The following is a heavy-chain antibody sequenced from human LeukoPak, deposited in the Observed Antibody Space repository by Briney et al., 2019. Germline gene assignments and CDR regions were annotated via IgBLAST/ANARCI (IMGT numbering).Heavy chain of an antibody. V-gene: IGHV3-15*01. J-gene: IGHJ4*02. CDR2: IKSKPDGGAI. Sequence: PGGSLRLSCAASGFTFSSYTMSWVRQAPGKGLEWVGRIKSKPDGGAIDYAAPVKGRFIISRDDSKDMLYLQMNSLKTEDTGVYYCTRDKLELRQFDYWGQGTLVTVSS. D-gene: IGHD1-26*01. CDR1: GFTFSSYT. CDR3: TRDKLELRQFDY.